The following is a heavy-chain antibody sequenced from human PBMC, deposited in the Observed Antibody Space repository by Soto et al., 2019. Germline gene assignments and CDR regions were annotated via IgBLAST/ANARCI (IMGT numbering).Heavy chain of an antibody. CDR3: AGSLYSSGPWGFDP. Sequence: QAQLQQWGAGLLKPSETLSLTCAVYGGSFSGYYWSWIRQPPGKGLEWIGEINHSGSTNYNPSLKSRVTISVDTSKNQFSLKLSSVTAADTAVYSCAGSLYSSGPWGFDPWGQGTLVTVSS. CDR2: INHSGST. CDR1: GGSFSGYY. J-gene: IGHJ5*02. D-gene: IGHD6-19*01. V-gene: IGHV4-34*01.